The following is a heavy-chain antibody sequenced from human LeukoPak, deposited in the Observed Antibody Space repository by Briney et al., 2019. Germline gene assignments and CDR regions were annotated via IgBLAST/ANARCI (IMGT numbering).Heavy chain of an antibody. CDR3: AKEGNGGSETQPIENFDF. J-gene: IGHJ4*02. CDR2: INPNSHDT. V-gene: IGHV1-2*02. Sequence: ASVKVSCRASGYTFTDYFIHWVRQAPGQGLEWLGWINPNSHDTHYAQKFQGRVTMTGDTSISTAYMELSRLKSDDTAVYYCAKEGNGGSETQPIENFDFWGQGTLVTVSS. CDR1: GYTFTDYF. D-gene: IGHD3-10*01.